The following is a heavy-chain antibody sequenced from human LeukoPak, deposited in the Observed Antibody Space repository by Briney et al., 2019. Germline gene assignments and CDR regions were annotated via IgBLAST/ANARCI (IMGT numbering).Heavy chain of an antibody. CDR2: TYSGGST. V-gene: IGHV3-66*01. CDR3: VRDEGFHGSGSN. J-gene: IGHJ4*02. D-gene: IGHD3-10*01. Sequence: GGSLRLSCAASGFTVSSNYMSWVRQAPGKGLDWVSVTYSGGSTFYADSVKGRFTISRDNSKNTLYLQMNSLRVEDTAVYYCVRDEGFHGSGSNWGQGTLVTVSS. CDR1: GFTVSSNY.